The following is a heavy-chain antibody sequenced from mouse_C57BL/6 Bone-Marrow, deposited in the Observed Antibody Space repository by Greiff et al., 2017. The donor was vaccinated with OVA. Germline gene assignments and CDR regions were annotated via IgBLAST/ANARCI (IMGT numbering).Heavy chain of an antibody. V-gene: IGHV14-4*01. CDR1: GFNIKDDY. J-gene: IGHJ2*01. CDR2: IDPENGDT. Sequence: EVQLQQSGAELVRPGASVKLSCTASGFNIKDDYMHWVKQRPEQGLEWIGWIDPENGDTESASKFQGKATITADTSSNTAYLQLSSLTSEDTAVYYCTTEYGSSYLFDYWGQGTTLTVSS. CDR3: TTEYGSSYLFDY. D-gene: IGHD1-1*01.